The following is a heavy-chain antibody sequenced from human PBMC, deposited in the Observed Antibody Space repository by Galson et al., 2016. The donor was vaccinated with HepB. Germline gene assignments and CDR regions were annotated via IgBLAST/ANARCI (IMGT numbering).Heavy chain of an antibody. CDR3: ARGRDWTLVAAPFDY. V-gene: IGHV4-34*01. CDR2: INHSGST. D-gene: IGHD2-15*01. Sequence: SETLSLTCAVYGGSFSDYYWSWIRQAPGKGLEWIGEINHSGSTNYNPSLKSRVTISVDTSKNHFSLKLSSVTAADTAVYYCARGRDWTLVAAPFDYWGQGTLVTVSS. CDR1: GGSFSDYY. J-gene: IGHJ4*02.